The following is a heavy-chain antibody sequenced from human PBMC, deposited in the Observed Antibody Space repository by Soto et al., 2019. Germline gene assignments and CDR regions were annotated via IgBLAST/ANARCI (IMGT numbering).Heavy chain of an antibody. Sequence: GGSLRHSCAASEFAFSRDSMNLVLQAPGKGLEWVSYISSSSSTIYYADSVKGRFTISRDNSKNTLYLQMNSLRAEDTAVYYCAKQDSNYDDGNFDYWGQGTLVTVSS. D-gene: IGHD4-4*01. CDR3: AKQDSNYDDGNFDY. J-gene: IGHJ4*02. V-gene: IGHV3-48*01. CDR1: EFAFSRDS. CDR2: ISSSSSTI.